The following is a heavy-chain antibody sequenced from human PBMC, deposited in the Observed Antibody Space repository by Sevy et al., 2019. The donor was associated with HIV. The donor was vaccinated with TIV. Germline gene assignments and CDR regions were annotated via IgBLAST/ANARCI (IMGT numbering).Heavy chain of an antibody. J-gene: IGHJ4*01. CDR2: IKSKTEGATR. V-gene: IGHV3-15*01. D-gene: IGHD2-21*02. CDR3: GAGVVTSDFDY. CDR1: GFNFANAW. Sequence: GGSLRLSCAASGFNFANAWMSWVRQAPGKGLEWVGRIKSKTEGATRDFAAPVKGRFVISRDDSRNTLYLQMDSLKIEDTGVYYCGAGVVTSDFDYWGHGILVTVSS.